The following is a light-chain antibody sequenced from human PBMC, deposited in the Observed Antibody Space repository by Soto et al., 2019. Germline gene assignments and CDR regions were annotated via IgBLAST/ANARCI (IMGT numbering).Light chain of an antibody. Sequence: DLQVTQSPSSLAASVGDRVTITCRASQTISSYLHWYQQKPGQAPKLLIYVASSLQSGVPSRFSGSRSGTDFTLTINSLQPEDFATYYCQQSYTTPWTFGQGTRVEIK. CDR1: QTISSY. CDR3: QQSYTTPWT. V-gene: IGKV1-39*01. J-gene: IGKJ1*01. CDR2: VAS.